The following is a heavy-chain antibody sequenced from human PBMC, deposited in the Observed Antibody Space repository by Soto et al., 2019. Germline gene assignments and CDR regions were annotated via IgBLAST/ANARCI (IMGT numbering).Heavy chain of an antibody. J-gene: IGHJ5*02. CDR2: IIPIFGTA. V-gene: IGHV1-69*13. CDR1: GGTFSSYA. CDR3: ARVSTIFGVVMAVFDP. Sequence: ASVKVSCKASGGTFSSYAISWVRQAPGQGLEWMGGIIPIFGTANYAQKFQGRVTITADESTSTAYMELSSLRSEDTAVYYCARVSTIFGVVMAVFDPWGQGTLVTVSS. D-gene: IGHD3-3*01.